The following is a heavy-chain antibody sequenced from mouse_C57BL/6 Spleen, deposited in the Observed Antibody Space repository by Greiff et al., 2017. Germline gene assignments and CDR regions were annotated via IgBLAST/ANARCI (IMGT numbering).Heavy chain of an antibody. V-gene: IGHV5-17*01. CDR1: GFTFSDYG. CDR3: ARAGEHPYYYAMDY. CDR2: ISSGSSTI. J-gene: IGHJ4*01. Sequence: EVHLVESGGGLVKPGGSLKLSCAASGFTFSDYGMHWVRQAPEKGLEWVAYISSGSSTIDYADTVKGRFTLTRDNAKNTLFLQMSSLRSEDTAMYYCARAGEHPYYYAMDYWGQGTSVTVSS.